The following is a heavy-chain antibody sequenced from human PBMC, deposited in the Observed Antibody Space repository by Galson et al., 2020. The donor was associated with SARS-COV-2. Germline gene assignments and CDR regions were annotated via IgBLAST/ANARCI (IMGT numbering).Heavy chain of an antibody. CDR2: TYYSWST. V-gene: IGHV4-39*01. CDR3: ARQGGEGRFLEWVRLNYCYMDV. Sequence: SETLSLTRTVSGGYINSSRYYLGWLRHHPGQGLEWIRRTYYSWSTYYTPSLKTRVTISVDTSKNQFSLKPGSVTAADTGVDYCARQGGEGRFLEWVRLNYCYMDVWGKGTPVTVSS. J-gene: IGHJ6*03. D-gene: IGHD3-3*01. CDR1: GGYINSSRYY.